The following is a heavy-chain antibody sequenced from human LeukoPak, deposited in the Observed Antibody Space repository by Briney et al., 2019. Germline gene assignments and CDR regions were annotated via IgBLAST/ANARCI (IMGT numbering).Heavy chain of an antibody. Sequence: SVTVSCKASGGTFSSYAISWVRQAPGQGLEWMGRIIPIFGTANYAQKFQGRVTITTDESTSTAYMELSSLRSEDTAVYYCARDGSGAVADWYFDLWGRGTLVTVSS. V-gene: IGHV1-69*05. D-gene: IGHD6-19*01. CDR2: IIPIFGTA. CDR1: GGTFSSYA. CDR3: ARDGSGAVADWYFDL. J-gene: IGHJ2*01.